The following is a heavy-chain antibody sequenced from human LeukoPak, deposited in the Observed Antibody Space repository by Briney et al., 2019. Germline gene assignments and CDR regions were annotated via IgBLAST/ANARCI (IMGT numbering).Heavy chain of an antibody. CDR3: AKDLIAAGSAHNWFDP. CDR2: IRYDGSNK. Sequence: PGGSLRLSFAAPGFTLISSGMHWVRQAPGKGLEWVAFIRYDGSNKYYADSVKGRFTISRDNSKNTLYLQMNSLRAEDTAVYYCAKDLIAAGSAHNWFDPRGQGTLVTVSS. V-gene: IGHV3-30*02. J-gene: IGHJ5*02. D-gene: IGHD6-13*01. CDR1: GFTLISSG.